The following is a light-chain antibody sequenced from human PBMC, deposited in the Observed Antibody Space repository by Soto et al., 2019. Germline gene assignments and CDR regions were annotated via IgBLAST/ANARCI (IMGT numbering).Light chain of an antibody. CDR2: DVS. Sequence: DIQMTQSPSTLSASVGDRVTISCRASQGISTYLAWYQQKPGKAPTLLISDVSRLESGVPSRFSGSGSGTDFTLTISSLQPEDVATYYCQKYNSAPWTFGQGTKVDIK. J-gene: IGKJ1*01. V-gene: IGKV1-5*01. CDR1: QGISTY. CDR3: QKYNSAPWT.